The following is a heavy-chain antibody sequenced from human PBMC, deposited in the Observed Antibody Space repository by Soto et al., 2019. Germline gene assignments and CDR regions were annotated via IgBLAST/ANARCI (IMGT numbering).Heavy chain of an antibody. V-gene: IGHV5-51*01. CDR3: ASISLYDFWSGQIYYYGMDV. Sequence: PGESLKISCKGSGYSFTSYWIGWVRQMPGKGLEWMGIIYPGDSDTNYSPSFQGHVTISADKSISTAYLQWSSLKASDTAMYYCASISLYDFWSGQIYYYGMDVWGQGPTVTVSS. J-gene: IGHJ6*02. CDR1: GYSFTSYW. CDR2: IYPGDSDT. D-gene: IGHD3-3*01.